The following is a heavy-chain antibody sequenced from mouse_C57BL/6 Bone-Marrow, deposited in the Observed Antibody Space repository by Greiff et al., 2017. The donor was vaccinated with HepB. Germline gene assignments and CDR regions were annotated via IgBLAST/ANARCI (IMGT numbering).Heavy chain of an antibody. V-gene: IGHV1-15*01. J-gene: IGHJ4*01. CDR2: IDPETGGT. CDR1: GYTFTDYE. CDR3: TRSAGYYAMDY. Sequence: LQESGAELVRPGASVTLSCKASGYTFTDYEMHWVKQTPVHGLEWIGAIDPETGGTAYNQKFKGKAILTADKSSSTAYMELRSLTSEDSAVYYCTRSAGYYAMDYWGQGTSVTVSS.